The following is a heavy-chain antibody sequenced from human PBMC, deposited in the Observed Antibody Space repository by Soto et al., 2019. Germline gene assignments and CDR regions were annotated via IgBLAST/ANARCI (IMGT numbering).Heavy chain of an antibody. CDR1: GFTFSSYA. J-gene: IGHJ3*02. D-gene: IGHD1-1*01. CDR2: ISYDGSNK. V-gene: IGHV3-30-3*01. CDR3: AHTGMTLHAFDI. Sequence: GGSLRLSCAASGFTFSSYAMHWVRQAPGKGLEWVAVISYDGSNKYYADSVKGRFTISRDNSKNTLYLQMNSLRAEDTAVYYCAHTGMTLHAFDIWGQGTMVTVSS.